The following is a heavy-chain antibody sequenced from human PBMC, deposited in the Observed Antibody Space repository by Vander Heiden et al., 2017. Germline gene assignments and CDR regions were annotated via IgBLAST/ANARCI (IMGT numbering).Heavy chain of an antibody. D-gene: IGHD1-26*01. CDR1: GLTFSSYG. J-gene: IGHJ4*02. CDR2: IWYDGSNK. CDR3: ATNLVGATFDY. Sequence: QVQLVASGGGVVQPGRSLRLSRAASGLTFSSYGMHLVRQAAGKGLEWVAVIWYDGSNKYYADSVKGRFTISRDNSKNTLYLQMNSLRAEDTAVYYCATNLVGATFDYWGQGTLVTVSS. V-gene: IGHV3-33*01.